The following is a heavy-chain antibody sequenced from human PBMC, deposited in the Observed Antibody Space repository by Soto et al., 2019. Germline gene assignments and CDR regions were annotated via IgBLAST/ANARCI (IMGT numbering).Heavy chain of an antibody. Sequence: NPSETLSLTCAVYGGSFTGYYWAWIRQPPGKGLEWIGEINHSRSTKYSPSLKSRVTMSVDTSKDQFSLRLSSVTAAHSAVYYCARGIYAFWSSYDTWFDPWGQGTLVTVSS. J-gene: IGHJ5*02. CDR2: INHSRST. D-gene: IGHD3-3*01. CDR1: GGSFTGYY. V-gene: IGHV4-34*01. CDR3: ARGIYAFWSSYDTWFDP.